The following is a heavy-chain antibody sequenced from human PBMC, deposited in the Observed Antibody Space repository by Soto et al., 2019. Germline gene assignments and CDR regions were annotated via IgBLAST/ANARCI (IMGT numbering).Heavy chain of an antibody. D-gene: IGHD3-10*01. V-gene: IGHV1-58*01. Sequence: SVKVSCKASGFTFTASAVQWVRQARGQRLEWIGWIVVGSGKTNYAENFRERVTITRDTSTSTAYMEVTGLRSEDTAMYYCARLAMVHGAATYGIDAWAQGNTVTVSS. CDR1: GFTFTASA. CDR2: IVVGSGKT. J-gene: IGHJ6*02. CDR3: ARLAMVHGAATYGIDA.